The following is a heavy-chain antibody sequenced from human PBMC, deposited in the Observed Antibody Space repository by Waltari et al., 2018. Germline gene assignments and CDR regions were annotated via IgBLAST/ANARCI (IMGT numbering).Heavy chain of an antibody. V-gene: IGHV4-4*02. CDR1: GDSMSSTDW. D-gene: IGHD2-15*01. Sequence: QLQLQESGPGLVKPSGTLSLTCAVSGDSMSSTDWWRWVRQSPGKGLEWIGQVQRSGRTNYNPSFASRVSVSIDTSTNQFSRKVTSATAADTAVYFCARDRGRGIYLDSWGQGTLVTVSP. CDR2: VQRSGRT. J-gene: IGHJ4*02. CDR3: ARDRGRGIYLDS.